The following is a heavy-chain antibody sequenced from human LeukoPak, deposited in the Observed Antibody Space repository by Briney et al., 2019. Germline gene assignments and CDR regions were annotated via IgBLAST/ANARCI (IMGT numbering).Heavy chain of an antibody. CDR3: ARDLKLFVGDRFDY. CDR1: GYTFTGYY. D-gene: IGHD3-10*01. Sequence: ASVKVSCKASGYTFTGYYMHWVRQAPGQGLEWMGWINPNSGGTNYAQKFQGRVTMTRDTSISTAYMELSRLRSDDTAVYYCARDLKLFVGDRFDYWGQGTLVTVSS. V-gene: IGHV1-2*02. J-gene: IGHJ4*02. CDR2: INPNSGGT.